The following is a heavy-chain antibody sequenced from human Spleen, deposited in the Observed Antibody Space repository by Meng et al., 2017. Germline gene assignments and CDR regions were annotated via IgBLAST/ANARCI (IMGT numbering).Heavy chain of an antibody. CDR1: GYTFTSYG. J-gene: IGHJ4*02. D-gene: IGHD2-2*01. Sequence: ASVKVSCKASGYTFTSYGISWVRQAPGQGLEWMGWISAYNGNTKYAQKLQGRVTITTDESTSTVYMELARLTSDDTAVYFCARKAGNCITTTCYSLDYWGQGTLVTVSS. CDR3: ARKAGNCITTTCYSLDY. CDR2: ISAYNGNT. V-gene: IGHV1-18*01.